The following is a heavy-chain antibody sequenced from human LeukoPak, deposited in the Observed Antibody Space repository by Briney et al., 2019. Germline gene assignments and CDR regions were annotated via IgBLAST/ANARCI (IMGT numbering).Heavy chain of an antibody. CDR3: ARGAQGRCSGGSCYGGWFDP. CDR2: IYHSGST. CDR1: GGSISSSNW. Sequence: SGTLSLTCAVSGGSISSSNWWRWVRQPPGKGLEWIGEIYHSGSTNYNPSLKSRVTISVDKSKNQFSLKLSSVTAADPAVYYCARGAQGRCSGGSCYGGWFDPWGQGTLVTVSS. D-gene: IGHD2-15*01. V-gene: IGHV4-4*02. J-gene: IGHJ5*02.